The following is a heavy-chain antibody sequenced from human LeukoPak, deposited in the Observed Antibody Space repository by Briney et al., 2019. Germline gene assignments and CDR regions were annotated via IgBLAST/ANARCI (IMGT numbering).Heavy chain of an antibody. CDR3: ATGIRQLRPPGYYYGMDV. CDR1: GFTFSSYS. D-gene: IGHD3-3*01. V-gene: IGHV3-48*04. J-gene: IGHJ6*02. Sequence: GGSLRLSCAASGFTFSSYSMNWVRQAPGKGLEWVSYISSSSSTIYYADSVKGRFTISRDNAKNSLYLQMNSLRAEDTALYYCATGIRQLRPPGYYYGMDVWGQGTTVTVSS. CDR2: ISSSSSTI.